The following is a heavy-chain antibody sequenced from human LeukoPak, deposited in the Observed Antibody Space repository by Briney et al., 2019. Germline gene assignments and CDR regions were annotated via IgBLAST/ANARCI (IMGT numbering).Heavy chain of an antibody. Sequence: ASVKVSCKASGGTFSSYGISWVRQAPGQGLEWMGWISAYNGNTNYAQKLQGRVTMTTDTSTSTAYMELRSLRSDDTAVYYCARTEYSSSSGWFDPWGQGTLVTVSS. CDR2: ISAYNGNT. CDR1: GGTFSSYG. D-gene: IGHD6-6*01. V-gene: IGHV1-18*01. CDR3: ARTEYSSSSGWFDP. J-gene: IGHJ5*02.